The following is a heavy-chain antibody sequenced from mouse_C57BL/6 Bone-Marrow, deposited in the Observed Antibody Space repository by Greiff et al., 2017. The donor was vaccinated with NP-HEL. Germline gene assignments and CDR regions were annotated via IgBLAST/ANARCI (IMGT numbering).Heavy chain of an antibody. CDR1: GYTFTSYG. CDR2: IYPRSGNT. V-gene: IGHV1-81*01. J-gene: IGHJ3*01. D-gene: IGHD2-12*01. CDR3: ARSEWGVSIPFAY. Sequence: VHLVESGAELARPGASVKLSCKASGYTFTSYGISWVKQRTGQGLEWIGEIYPRSGNTYYNEKFKGKATLTADKSSSTAYMELRSLTSEDSAVYFCARSEWGVSIPFAYWGQGTLVTVSA.